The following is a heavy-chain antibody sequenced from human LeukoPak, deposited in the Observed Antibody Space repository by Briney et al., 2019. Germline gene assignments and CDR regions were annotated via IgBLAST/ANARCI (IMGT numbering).Heavy chain of an antibody. CDR3: RRTYYDSWSGPNWFDP. CDR1: GGSISSYY. J-gene: IGHJ5*02. Sequence: SETLSLTCTVSGGSISSYYWRWIRQPPGKALEWIGYIFYSGSTNYYPSLKSRVTISVDTYQNHFSLMLSSVTAADAAVFYFRRTYYDSWSGPNWFDPWGQGTLVSVSS. D-gene: IGHD3-3*01. CDR2: IFYSGST. V-gene: IGHV4-59*01.